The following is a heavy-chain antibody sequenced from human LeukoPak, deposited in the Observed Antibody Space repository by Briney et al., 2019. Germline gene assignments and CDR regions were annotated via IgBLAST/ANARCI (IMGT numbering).Heavy chain of an antibody. D-gene: IGHD3-10*01. V-gene: IGHV4-34*08. J-gene: IGHJ6*04. CDR2: INHSGST. Sequence: PGGSLRLSCAASGFTVSSNYMSWIRQPPGKGLEWIGEINHSGSTNYNPSLKSRVTISVDTSKNQFSLKLSSVTAADTAVYYCATSTYYYGSGSSPVDVWGKGTTVTISS. CDR3: ATSTYYYGSGSSPVDV. CDR1: GFTVSSNY.